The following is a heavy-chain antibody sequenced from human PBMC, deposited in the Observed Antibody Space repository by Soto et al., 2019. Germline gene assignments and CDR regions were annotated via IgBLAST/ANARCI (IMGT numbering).Heavy chain of an antibody. V-gene: IGHV3-30*18. CDR3: AKGTGYYGDYVPRY. CDR2: ISYDGSNK. Sequence: QVQLVESGGGVVQPGRSLRLSCAASGFTFSSYGMHWVRQAPGKGLEWVAVISYDGSNKYYADSVKGRFTISRDNSKNTLYLQMNSLRAEDTAVYYCAKGTGYYGDYVPRYWGQGTLVTVSS. J-gene: IGHJ4*02. D-gene: IGHD4-17*01. CDR1: GFTFSSYG.